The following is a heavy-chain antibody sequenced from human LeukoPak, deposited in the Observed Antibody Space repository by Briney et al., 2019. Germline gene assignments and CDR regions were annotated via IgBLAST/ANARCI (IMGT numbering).Heavy chain of an antibody. J-gene: IGHJ4*02. CDR3: ARDHYYYDSSGYCN. CDR1: GFTFSSYS. V-gene: IGHV3-21*01. D-gene: IGHD3-22*01. Sequence: PGRSLRLSCAASGFTFSSYSMNWVRQAPGKGLEWVSSISSSSSYIYYADSVKGRFTISRDNAKNSLYLQMNCLRAEDTAVYYCARDHYYYDSSGYCNWGQGTLVTVSS. CDR2: ISSSSSYI.